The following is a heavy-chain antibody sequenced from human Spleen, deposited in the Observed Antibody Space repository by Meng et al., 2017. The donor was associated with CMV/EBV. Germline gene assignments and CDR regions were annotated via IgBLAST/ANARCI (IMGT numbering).Heavy chain of an antibody. J-gene: IGHJ6*02. Sequence: GSRFTVSDYDLSWIRQTPGKGLEWVSHISSSGNTIYYADSVKGRFTISREYLQMDSLRVEDTAVYYCARHQEWGVAARPPYYGMDVWGQGTTVTVSS. CDR3: ARHQEWGVAARPPYYGMDV. CDR2: ISSSGNTI. V-gene: IGHV3-11*01. CDR1: RFTVSDYD. D-gene: IGHD6-6*01.